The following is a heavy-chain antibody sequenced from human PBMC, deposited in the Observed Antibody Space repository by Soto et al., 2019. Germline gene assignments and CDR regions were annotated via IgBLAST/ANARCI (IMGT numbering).Heavy chain of an antibody. CDR3: ARGRDGYNYFDY. D-gene: IGHD5-12*01. CDR1: GFTFSSYA. Sequence: GGSLRLSCAASGFTFSSYAMHWVRQAPGKGLEWVAVISYDGSNKYYADSVKGRFTISRDNSKNTLYLQMNSLRAEDTAVYYCARGRDGYNYFDYWGQGTLVTVSS. J-gene: IGHJ4*02. CDR2: ISYDGSNK. V-gene: IGHV3-30-3*01.